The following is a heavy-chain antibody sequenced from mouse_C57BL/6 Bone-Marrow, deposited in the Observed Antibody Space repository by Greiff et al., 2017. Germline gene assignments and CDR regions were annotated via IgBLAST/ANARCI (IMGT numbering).Heavy chain of an antibody. Sequence: QVQLQQSGAELVRPGTSVKVSCKASGYAFTNYLIEWVKQRPGQGLEWIGVINPGSGGTNYNEKFKGKATLTADKSSSTAYMQLSSLTSEDSAVYFCTGEGLLFFDYWGKGTTLTVSS. V-gene: IGHV1-54*01. CDR3: TGEGLLFFDY. CDR2: INPGSGGT. J-gene: IGHJ2*01. D-gene: IGHD2-10*01. CDR1: GYAFTNYL.